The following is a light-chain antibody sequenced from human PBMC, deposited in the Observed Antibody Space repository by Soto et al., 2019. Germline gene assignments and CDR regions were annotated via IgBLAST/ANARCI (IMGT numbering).Light chain of an antibody. Sequence: QTVVTQEPSFSVSPGGTVTLTCGLTSGSVSTNHHPSWYQQTPGQAPRTLIYSTDTRSSGVPDRFSGSILGDKAALTITGAQAEYECHYYFALYMRHGISVFGGGTKLTVL. CDR2: STD. J-gene: IGLJ3*02. CDR3: ALYMRHGISV. V-gene: IGLV8-61*01. CDR1: SGSVSTNHH.